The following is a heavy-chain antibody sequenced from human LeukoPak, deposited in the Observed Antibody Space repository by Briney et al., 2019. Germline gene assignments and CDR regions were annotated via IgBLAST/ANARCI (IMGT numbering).Heavy chain of an antibody. V-gene: IGHV3-11*01. CDR1: GGSISSSSYY. Sequence: LSLTCTVSGGSISSSSYYWGWIRQAPGKGLEWVSYISSSGSTIYYADSVKGRFTISRDNAKNSLYLQMNSLRAEDTAVYYCARDVSDYGMDVWGQGTTVTVSS. CDR3: ARDVSDYGMDV. CDR2: ISSSGSTI. D-gene: IGHD2-8*01. J-gene: IGHJ6*02.